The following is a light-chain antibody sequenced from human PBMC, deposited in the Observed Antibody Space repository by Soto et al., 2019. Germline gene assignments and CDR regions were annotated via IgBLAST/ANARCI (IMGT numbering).Light chain of an antibody. CDR2: DTS. J-gene: IGKJ1*01. V-gene: IGKV3-11*01. CDR3: QQYSTYNPRT. Sequence: EIVLTQSPATLSLSPGESATLSCRPSQSVTRYLAWYQHKPGQTPSLIIYDTSTRANGVPTRFSGSRSGAEFTLTISSLQPDDFADYYCQQYSTYNPRTFGQGTKVDI. CDR1: QSVTRY.